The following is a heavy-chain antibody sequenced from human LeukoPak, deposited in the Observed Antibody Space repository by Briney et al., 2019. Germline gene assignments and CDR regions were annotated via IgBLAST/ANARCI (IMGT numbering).Heavy chain of an antibody. CDR1: GFTFSSYA. V-gene: IGHV3-23*01. CDR3: AKDRGYSYGYFDY. D-gene: IGHD5-18*01. CDR2: ISGSGGST. J-gene: IGHJ4*02. Sequence: GGSLRLSCAASGFTFSSYAMSWVRQAPGKGLEWVSAISGSGGSTYNADSVEGRFTISRDNSKNTLYLQMNSLRAEDTAVYYCAKDRGYSYGYFDYWGQGTLVTVSS.